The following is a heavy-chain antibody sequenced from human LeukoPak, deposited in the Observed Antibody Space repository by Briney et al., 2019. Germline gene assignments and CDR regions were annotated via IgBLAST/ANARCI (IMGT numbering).Heavy chain of an antibody. J-gene: IGHJ4*02. Sequence: GGSLRLSCAASGFTFSSYWMSWVRQAPGKGLEWVANIRQDGGLKHYVDSVKGRFTISRDNAENSLYLQMNSLRAEDTAVYYCAREIVGAIKSYFDYWGQGTLVTASS. D-gene: IGHD1-26*01. V-gene: IGHV3-7*01. CDR1: GFTFSSYW. CDR3: AREIVGAIKSYFDY. CDR2: IRQDGGLK.